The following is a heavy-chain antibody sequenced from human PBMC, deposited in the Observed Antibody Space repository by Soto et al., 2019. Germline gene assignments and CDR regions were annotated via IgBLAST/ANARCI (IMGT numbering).Heavy chain of an antibody. Sequence: EVQLLESGGGLVQPGGSLRLPCTASGFTFSSCGMSWARQVPGKGLEWVSTIGVGGRSTFYADSVKGRFTISRDNSKKTLFLEMNSLRAEDTAVYFCAKHRSGYYLDAFDMWGQGTVVTVSS. V-gene: IGHV3-23*01. CDR3: AKHRSGYYLDAFDM. D-gene: IGHD3-3*01. J-gene: IGHJ3*02. CDR1: GFTFSSCG. CDR2: IGVGGRST.